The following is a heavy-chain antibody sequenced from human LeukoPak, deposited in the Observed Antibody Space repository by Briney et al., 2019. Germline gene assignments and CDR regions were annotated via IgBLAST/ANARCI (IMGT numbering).Heavy chain of an antibody. CDR2: IYHSGST. J-gene: IGHJ4*02. CDR1: RGSINNQY. V-gene: IGHV4-59*11. Sequence: SETLSLTCTVSRGSINNQYWSWIRQPPGKGLEWIGYIYHSGSTHYNPSLKSRVTISVDRSKNQFSLKLSSVTAADTAVYYCASAIAARKTYYFDYWGQGTLVTVSS. CDR3: ASAIAARKTYYFDY. D-gene: IGHD6-6*01.